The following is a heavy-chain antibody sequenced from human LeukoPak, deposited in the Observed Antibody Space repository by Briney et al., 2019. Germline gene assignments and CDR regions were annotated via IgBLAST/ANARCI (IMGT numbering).Heavy chain of an antibody. CDR3: ARSMYYYDSSGLGY. Sequence: KPSETLSLTCAVYGGSFSGYYWRWIRQPPGKGLEWIGEINHSGSTNYNPSLKSRVTISVDTSKNQFSLKLSSVTAADTAVYYCARSMYYYDSSGLGYWGQGTLVTVSS. CDR2: INHSGST. D-gene: IGHD3-22*01. CDR1: GGSFSGYY. J-gene: IGHJ4*02. V-gene: IGHV4-34*01.